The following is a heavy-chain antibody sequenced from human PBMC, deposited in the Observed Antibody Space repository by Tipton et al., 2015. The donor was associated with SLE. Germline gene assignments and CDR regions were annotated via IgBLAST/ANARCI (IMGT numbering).Heavy chain of an antibody. CDR2: ISGSA. V-gene: IGHV3-23*01. D-gene: IGHD3-22*01. J-gene: IGHJ4*02. Sequence: SLRFSCAASGFTFTNYAMGWVRQAPGKGLEWVSAISGSAYYADSVKGRFTISRDDSKNTLYLQMNSLRAEDTAVFYCAKDISSGFISWGFASSGQGTLVTVSS. CDR3: AKDISSGFISWGFAS. CDR1: GFTFTNYA.